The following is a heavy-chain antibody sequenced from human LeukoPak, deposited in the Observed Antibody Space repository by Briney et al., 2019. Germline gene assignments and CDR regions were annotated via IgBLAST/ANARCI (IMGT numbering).Heavy chain of an antibody. CDR1: GFPFSSYA. Sequence: GPLRLSCAASGFPFSSYAMSGVRQAPGKGLEWVSAISGSGGSTYYADSVKGRFTISRDNSKNTLYLQMNSLRAEDTAVYYCAKDPQPEYYDYVWGRYRSFDWFDPWGQGTLVTVSS. D-gene: IGHD3-16*02. CDR3: AKDPQPEYYDYVWGRYRSFDWFDP. J-gene: IGHJ5*02. CDR2: ISGSGGST. V-gene: IGHV3-23*01.